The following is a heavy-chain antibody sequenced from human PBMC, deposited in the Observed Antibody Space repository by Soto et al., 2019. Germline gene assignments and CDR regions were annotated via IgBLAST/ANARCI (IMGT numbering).Heavy chain of an antibody. CDR1: GFTFSSYW. Sequence: GGSLRLSCAASGFTFSSYWMHWVRQAPGKGLVWVSRINSDGSSTSYADSVKGRFTISRDNAKNTLYLQMNSLRAEDTAVYYCARVGRIVATDYWGQGTLVTVSS. CDR2: INSDGSST. D-gene: IGHD5-12*01. CDR3: ARVGRIVATDY. V-gene: IGHV3-74*01. J-gene: IGHJ4*02.